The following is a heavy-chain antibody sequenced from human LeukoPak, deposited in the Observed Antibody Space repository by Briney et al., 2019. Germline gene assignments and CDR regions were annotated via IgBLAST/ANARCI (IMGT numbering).Heavy chain of an antibody. CDR2: IYYSGST. Sequence: SETLSLTCTVSGGSISSYYWSWIRQPPGKGLEWIGYIYYSGSTNYNPSLKSRITISVDTSKNQFSLKLSSVTAADTAVYYCARVAMGSVDYWGQGTLVTVSS. V-gene: IGHV4-59*01. D-gene: IGHD5-18*01. J-gene: IGHJ4*02. CDR3: ARVAMGSVDY. CDR1: GGSISSYY.